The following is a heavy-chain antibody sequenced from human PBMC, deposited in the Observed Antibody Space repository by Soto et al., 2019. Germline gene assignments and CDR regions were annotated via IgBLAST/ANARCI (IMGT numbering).Heavy chain of an antibody. D-gene: IGHD3-10*01. Sequence: QVQLVQSGVEVKKPGASVKVSCKASGYTFTNYGITWVRQAPGQGLEWMGWISAYNGDTNYAQSLRGSVTLTTNATTTPAYLELRSLRSADTAVYYCARDCDGYHESVSCMYYYYGLDVWGQGTTVTVSS. J-gene: IGHJ6*02. CDR2: ISAYNGDT. CDR1: GYTFTNYG. V-gene: IGHV1-18*01. CDR3: ARDCDGYHESVSCMYYYYGLDV.